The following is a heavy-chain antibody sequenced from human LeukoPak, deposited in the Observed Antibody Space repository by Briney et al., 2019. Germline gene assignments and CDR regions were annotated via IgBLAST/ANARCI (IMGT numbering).Heavy chain of an antibody. Sequence: GGSLRLSCAASGFTFSSYEMKWVRQAPGKGLEWVSFISSSGSTIYYADSVKGRFTISRDNAKNSLYLQMNSLRAEDTAVYYCARVPRWYVIDYWGQGTLVTVSS. J-gene: IGHJ4*02. CDR1: GFTFSSYE. D-gene: IGHD4-23*01. V-gene: IGHV3-48*03. CDR2: ISSSGSTI. CDR3: ARVPRWYVIDY.